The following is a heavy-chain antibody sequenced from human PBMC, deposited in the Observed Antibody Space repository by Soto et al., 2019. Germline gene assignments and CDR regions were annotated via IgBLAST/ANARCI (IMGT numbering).Heavy chain of an antibody. CDR2: IWYDGSNK. D-gene: IGHD3-9*01. V-gene: IGHV3-33*01. J-gene: IGHJ4*02. Sequence: QVQLVESGGGVVQPGRSLRLSCAASGFTFSSYGMHWVRQAPGKGLEWVAVIWYDGSNKYYADSVKGRFTISRDNSKNTLYLQMNSLRAGDTAVYYCARDRGDDILTGYYRGDYYFDYWGQGTLVTVSS. CDR3: ARDRGDDILTGYYRGDYYFDY. CDR1: GFTFSSYG.